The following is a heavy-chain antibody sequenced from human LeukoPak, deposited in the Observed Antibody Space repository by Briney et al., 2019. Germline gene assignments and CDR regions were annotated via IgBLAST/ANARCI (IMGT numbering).Heavy chain of an antibody. CDR3: ARAGTAAGPFFDY. J-gene: IGHJ4*02. D-gene: IGHD6-13*01. Sequence: PSETLSLTCTVSGGSISSSSYYWGWIRQPPGKGLEWIGSIYYSWSTYYNPSLKSRVTISVYTSKNQFSLKLSSVTAADTAVYYCARAGTAAGPFFDYWGQGTLVTVSS. CDR1: GGSISSSSYY. V-gene: IGHV4-39*07. CDR2: IYYSWST.